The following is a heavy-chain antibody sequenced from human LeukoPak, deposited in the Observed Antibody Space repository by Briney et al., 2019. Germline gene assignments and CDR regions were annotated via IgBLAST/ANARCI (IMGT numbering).Heavy chain of an antibody. J-gene: IGHJ4*02. Sequence: GGSLRLSCTTSGFTFSNYWMSWVRQAPGKGLEWVANIKQDGGEKYYVDSAKGRFTISRDNAKNSLYLQMNSLRAEDTAIYYCARAPIVVVPTWRPTYFDYWGQGTLVTVSS. CDR3: ARAPIVVVPTWRPTYFDY. V-gene: IGHV3-7*01. CDR1: GFTFSNYW. D-gene: IGHD2-2*01. CDR2: IKQDGGEK.